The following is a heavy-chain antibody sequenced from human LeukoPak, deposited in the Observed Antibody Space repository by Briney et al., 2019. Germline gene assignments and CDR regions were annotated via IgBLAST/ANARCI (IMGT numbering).Heavy chain of an antibody. CDR2: INHSGST. CDR1: GGSFSGYY. CDR3: ARVFRELYHLYYFDY. Sequence: SETLSLTCAVYGGSFSGYYWSWIRQPPGKGLEWIGEINHSGSTNYNPSLKSRVTISVDTSKNQFSLKLSSVTAADTAVYYCARVFRELYHLYYFDYWGQGTLVTVSS. V-gene: IGHV4-34*01. D-gene: IGHD1-26*01. J-gene: IGHJ4*02.